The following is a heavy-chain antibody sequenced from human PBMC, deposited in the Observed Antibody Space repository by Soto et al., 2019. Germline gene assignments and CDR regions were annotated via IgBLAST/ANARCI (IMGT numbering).Heavy chain of an antibody. Sequence: GESLKISCKGSGYAFTSYWIAWVRQMPGKGLEWMGIIYPGDSDTRYSPSFQGQVTISADKSITTAYLQWSSLKASDTAMYYCARGYCTTTTCDPWFDPWGQGTLVTVSS. D-gene: IGHD2-2*01. CDR3: ARGYCTTTTCDPWFDP. J-gene: IGHJ5*02. V-gene: IGHV5-51*01. CDR2: IYPGDSDT. CDR1: GYAFTSYW.